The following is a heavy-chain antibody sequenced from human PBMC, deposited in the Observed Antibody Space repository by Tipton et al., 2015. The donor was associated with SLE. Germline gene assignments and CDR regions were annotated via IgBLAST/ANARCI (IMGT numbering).Heavy chain of an antibody. CDR2: FYTSGST. D-gene: IGHD1-7*01. CDR1: GDSISSGSYY. V-gene: IGHV4-61*02. Sequence: TLSLTCIVSGDSISSGSYYWSWIRQPAGKGLEWIGRFYTSGSTNYNPSLTSRVTISVDKSKNQFSLRLTSVTAADTAVYYCAKVINDWNYEWGPGTLVTVSS. J-gene: IGHJ1*01. CDR3: AKVINDWNYE.